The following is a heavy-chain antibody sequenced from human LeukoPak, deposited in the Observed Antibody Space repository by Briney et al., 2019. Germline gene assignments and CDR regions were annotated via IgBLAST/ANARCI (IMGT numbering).Heavy chain of an antibody. CDR3: AKETIYCSGGSCYHDAFDI. D-gene: IGHD2-15*01. Sequence: GRSLRLSCAASGFTFDDYATHWVRQAPGKGLEWVSGISWNSVSIDYADSVKGRFTISRDNAKNSLYLQMNSLRPEDMALYYCAKETIYCSGGSCYHDAFDIWGQGTMVTVSS. V-gene: IGHV3-9*03. CDR2: ISWNSVSI. J-gene: IGHJ3*02. CDR1: GFTFDDYA.